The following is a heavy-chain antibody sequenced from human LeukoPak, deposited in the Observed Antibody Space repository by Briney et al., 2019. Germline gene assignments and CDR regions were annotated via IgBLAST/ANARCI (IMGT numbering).Heavy chain of an antibody. CDR2: IIPGGGST. V-gene: IGHV1-46*01. D-gene: IGHD2-2*02. CDR3: ARDEYCSSASCYMGWFDP. CDR1: GYTFTNYY. J-gene: IGHJ5*02. Sequence: ASVKVSCKASGYTFTNYYMHWVRQAPGQGLEWMGIIIPGGGSTSYAQKFQGRVTMTRDTSISTAYMELNRLRSDDTAVYYCARDEYCSSASCYMGWFDPWGQGTLVTVSS.